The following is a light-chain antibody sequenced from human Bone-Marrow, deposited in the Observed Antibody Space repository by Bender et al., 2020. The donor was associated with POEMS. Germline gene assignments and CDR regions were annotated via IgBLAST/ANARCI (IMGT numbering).Light chain of an antibody. Sequence: SYVLTQPPAVSVAPGQTARITCGGDKIGGKSVHWYQQKPGQAPVLVVYDDDDRPSGIPERFSGSNFGNTATIIISRVEAGDEAGEARDEADYYCQVWDSSRNHPVLGGGTKLTDL. CDR1: KIGGKS. CDR2: DDD. J-gene: IGLJ2*01. V-gene: IGLV3-21*02. CDR3: QVWDSSRNHPV.